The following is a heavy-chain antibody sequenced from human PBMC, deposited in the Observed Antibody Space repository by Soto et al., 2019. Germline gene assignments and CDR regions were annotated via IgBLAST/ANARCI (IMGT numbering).Heavy chain of an antibody. CDR3: ARVPTRAFDY. V-gene: IGHV3-48*02. CDR1: GFTFSSYT. Sequence: EVQLVDSGGGLVQPGGSLRLSCAASGFTFSSYTMNWVRQAPGKGLEWISYISSSSSTIYYADSVKGRFTISRDNAQNSLYLQMTSLRDEDTAVYYCARVPTRAFDYWGQGTLVTVSS. J-gene: IGHJ4*02. CDR2: ISSSSSTI. D-gene: IGHD1-26*01.